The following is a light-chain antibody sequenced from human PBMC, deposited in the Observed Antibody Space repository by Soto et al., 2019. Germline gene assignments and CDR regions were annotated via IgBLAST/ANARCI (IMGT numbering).Light chain of an antibody. CDR3: QQRSNWPRT. CDR1: QSVSSS. J-gene: IGKJ3*01. V-gene: IGKV3-11*01. CDR2: DAS. Sequence: EIVLTQSPATLSLSPGERDTLSCRASQSVSSSLAWYQQKPGQAPRLLIYDASNRATDIPARFSGSGSGTDFTLTISSLEPEDFAVYFCQQRSNWPRTFGPGTKVDIK.